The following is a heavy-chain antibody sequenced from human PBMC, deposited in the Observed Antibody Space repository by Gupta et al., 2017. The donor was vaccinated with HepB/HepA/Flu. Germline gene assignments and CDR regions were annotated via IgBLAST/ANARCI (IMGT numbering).Heavy chain of an antibody. D-gene: IGHD5-18*01. Sequence: QVQLVQSGAEVKKPGSLVKVSCKAYGGTFSSYAISWVRQGPGQGLAWMGRIIPILGIANYAQKFQGRVTITADKSTSTAYMELSSLRSEDTAVYYCARDLSGDSYGLAIDIWGQGTMVTVSS. V-gene: IGHV1-69*04. J-gene: IGHJ3*02. CDR3: ARDLSGDSYGLAIDI. CDR1: GGTFSSYA. CDR2: IIPILGIA.